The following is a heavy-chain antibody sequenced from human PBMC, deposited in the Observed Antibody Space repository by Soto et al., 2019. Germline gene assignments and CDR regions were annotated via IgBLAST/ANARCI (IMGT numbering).Heavy chain of an antibody. J-gene: IGHJ6*03. CDR3: AKNGCSYPACYPYYYYVDV. D-gene: IGHD2-15*01. V-gene: IGHV3-48*01. Sequence: VQLVESGGALVQPGGSLRLSCAASGYSFDAYIMNLVRQAPGKGLEWVSSINPRGLTKFYADSVRGRFTISRDISKSTLYLQMNSLRAEDTAVYYCAKNGCSYPACYPYYYYVDVWGRGTTVTVSS. CDR2: INPRGLTK. CDR1: GYSFDAYI.